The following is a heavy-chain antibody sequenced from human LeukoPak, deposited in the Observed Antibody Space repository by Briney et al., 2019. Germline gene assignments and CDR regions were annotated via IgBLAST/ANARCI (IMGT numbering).Heavy chain of an antibody. CDR2: IWYDGSNK. CDR3: ARGSVGSGRQFDY. V-gene: IGHV3-33*01. J-gene: IGHJ4*02. D-gene: IGHD3-10*01. Sequence: PGGSLRLSCAASGFTFSSYGMHWVRQAPGKGLEWVAVIWYDGSNKYYADSVKGRFTISRDNSKNTLYLQMNSLRAGDTAVYYCARGSVGSGRQFDYWGQGTLVTVSS. CDR1: GFTFSSYG.